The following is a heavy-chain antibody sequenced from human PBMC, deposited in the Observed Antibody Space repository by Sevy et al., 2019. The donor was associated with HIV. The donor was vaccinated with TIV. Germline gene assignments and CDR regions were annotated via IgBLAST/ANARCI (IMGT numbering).Heavy chain of an antibody. Sequence: GGSLRLSCAASGITFSTYEMNWVRQAPGKGLEWVSYISSIGTTIYYADSVKGRFTISRDNAKNALYLKMNSLRAEDTAVYYCARGAWGGADYWGQGTLVTVSS. J-gene: IGHJ4*02. CDR3: ARGAWGGADY. V-gene: IGHV3-48*03. D-gene: IGHD3-16*01. CDR2: ISSIGTTI. CDR1: GITFSTYE.